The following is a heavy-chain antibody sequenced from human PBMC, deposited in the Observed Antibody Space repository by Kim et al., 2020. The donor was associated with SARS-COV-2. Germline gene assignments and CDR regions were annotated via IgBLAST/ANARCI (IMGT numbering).Heavy chain of an antibody. V-gene: IGHV3-33*06. CDR1: GFTFSSYG. CDR2: IWYDGSNK. CDR3: AKSGILWFGELRGLEYYGMDV. J-gene: IGHJ6*02. D-gene: IGHD3-10*01. Sequence: GGSLRLSCAASGFTFSSYGMHWVRQAPGKGLEWVAVIWYDGSNKYYADSVKGRFSISRDNSKNTLYLQMNSLRAEDTAVYYCAKSGILWFGELRGLEYYGMDVWGQGTTVTVSS.